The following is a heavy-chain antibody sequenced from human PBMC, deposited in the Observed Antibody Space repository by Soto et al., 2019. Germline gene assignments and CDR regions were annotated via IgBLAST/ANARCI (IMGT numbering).Heavy chain of an antibody. V-gene: IGHV1-69*13. CDR1: GGTFSSYA. D-gene: IGHD5-12*01. Sequence: SVKVSCKASGGTFSSYAISWVRQAPGQGLEWMGGIIPIFGTANYAQKFQGRVTITADESTSTAYMELSSLRSEDTAVYYCARDIVATIKGGNWFDPWGQGTLVTVSS. CDR3: ARDIVATIKGGNWFDP. J-gene: IGHJ5*02. CDR2: IIPIFGTA.